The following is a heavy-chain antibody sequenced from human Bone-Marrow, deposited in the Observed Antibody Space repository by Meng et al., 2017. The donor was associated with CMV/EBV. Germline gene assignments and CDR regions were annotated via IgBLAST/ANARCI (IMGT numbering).Heavy chain of an antibody. CDR2: IYYSVST. D-gene: IGHD3-16*02. Sequence: SETLSLTCTVSGGSISSSSYYWGGIRQPPGKGLEWIGSIYYSVSTYYNPSLKSRVTISVDTSKNQFSLKLSSVTAADMAVYYCAREEDDYVWGGYRYRGGFDYWGQGTLVTVSS. V-gene: IGHV4-39*07. CDR1: GGSISSSSYY. J-gene: IGHJ4*02. CDR3: AREEDDYVWGGYRYRGGFDY.